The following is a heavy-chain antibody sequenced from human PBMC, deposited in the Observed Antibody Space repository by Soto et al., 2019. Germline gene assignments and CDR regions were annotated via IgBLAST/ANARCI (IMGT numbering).Heavy chain of an antibody. D-gene: IGHD3-22*01. CDR1: GFTFSTYR. V-gene: IGHV3-21*01. CDR3: ARDYYDSSGYYYFDY. J-gene: IGHJ4*02. Sequence: PGGSLRLSCAVSGFTFSTYRMNWVRQAPGKGLEWVSSISSSSSYIYYADSVKGRFTISRDNAKNSLYLQMNSLRAEDTAVYYCARDYYDSSGYYYFDYRGQGTLVTVSS. CDR2: ISSSSSYI.